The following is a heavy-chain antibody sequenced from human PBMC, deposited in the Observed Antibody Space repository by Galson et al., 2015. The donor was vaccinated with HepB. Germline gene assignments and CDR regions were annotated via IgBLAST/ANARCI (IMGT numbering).Heavy chain of an antibody. J-gene: IGHJ6*02. V-gene: IGHV1-18*01. CDR2: ISGYNGET. CDR1: GYTFSRYS. CDR3: ARLSCSGGSCYSGRYYYYYGMDV. D-gene: IGHD2-15*01. Sequence: SVKVSCKASGYTFSRYSINWVRQAPGQGLEWMGWISGYNGETNYAQKFQGRVTMTTDRSTRTVYMELRSLRSDDTAVYYCARLSCSGGSCYSGRYYYYYGMDVWGQGTTVTVSS.